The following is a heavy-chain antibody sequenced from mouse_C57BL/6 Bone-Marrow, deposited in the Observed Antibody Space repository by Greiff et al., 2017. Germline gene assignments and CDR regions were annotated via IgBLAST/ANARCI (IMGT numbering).Heavy chain of an antibody. Sequence: QVQLQQPGAELVMPGASVKLCCKASGYTFTSYWMHWVKQRPGQGLEWIGEIDPSDSYTNYNQKFKGKSTLTVDKSSSTAYMQLSSLTSEDSAVYYCAREGAQAPYYFDYWGQGTTLTVSS. D-gene: IGHD3-2*02. CDR1: GYTFTSYW. J-gene: IGHJ2*01. V-gene: IGHV1-69*01. CDR2: IDPSDSYT. CDR3: AREGAQAPYYFDY.